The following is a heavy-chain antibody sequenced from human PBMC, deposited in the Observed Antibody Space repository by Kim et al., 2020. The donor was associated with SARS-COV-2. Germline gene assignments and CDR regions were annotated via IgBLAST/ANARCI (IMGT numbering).Heavy chain of an antibody. Sequence: GGSLRLSCAASGFTFDDYAMHWVRQAPGKGLEWVSGISWNSGSIGYADSVKGRFTISRDNAKNSLYLQMNSLRAEDTALYYCAKAVADSSGYYSYYFDYWGQGTLVTVSS. V-gene: IGHV3-9*01. CDR2: ISWNSGSI. J-gene: IGHJ4*02. CDR1: GFTFDDYA. D-gene: IGHD3-22*01. CDR3: AKAVADSSGYYSYYFDY.